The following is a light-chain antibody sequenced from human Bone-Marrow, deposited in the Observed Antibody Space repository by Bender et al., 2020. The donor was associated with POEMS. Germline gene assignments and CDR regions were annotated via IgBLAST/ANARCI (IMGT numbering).Light chain of an antibody. Sequence: ARLTCGGNNIASKSVHWYHQKPGQAPVMVVYDDDDRPSGMSERISGSNSGNTATLTITTVEAGDEADYYCQVWDSSSEVIFGGGTKLTVL. CDR2: DDD. CDR1: NIASKS. V-gene: IGLV3-21*02. J-gene: IGLJ2*01. CDR3: QVWDSSSEVI.